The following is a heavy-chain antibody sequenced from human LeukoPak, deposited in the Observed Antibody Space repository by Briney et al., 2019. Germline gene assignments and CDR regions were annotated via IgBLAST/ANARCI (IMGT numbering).Heavy chain of an antibody. J-gene: IGHJ4*02. CDR3: ARGPPVNYNDTSGYAFDS. Sequence: SVKVSCKASGGTFDSFPISWVRQAPGQGLEWMGGIIPTFGTRNYAQKFQGRVTLSTDEYTSTAHMELSSLTSEDTAAYYCARGPPVNYNDTSGYAFDSWGQGTLVIVSS. V-gene: IGHV1-69*05. D-gene: IGHD3-22*01. CDR1: GGTFDSFP. CDR2: IIPTFGTR.